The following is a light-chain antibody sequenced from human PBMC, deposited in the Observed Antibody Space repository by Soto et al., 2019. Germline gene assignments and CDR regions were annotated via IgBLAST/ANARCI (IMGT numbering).Light chain of an antibody. CDR1: SSDVGGYNF. CDR2: EVS. J-gene: IGLJ1*01. CDR3: TSYSTNNSYV. V-gene: IGLV2-14*01. Sequence: QSVLTQPASVSGSPGQSITIFCTGSSSDVGGYNFVSWYQQHPGKAPKLMIYEVSKRPSGVSNRFSGSKSGNTASLTISGLQAEDEADYYCTSYSTNNSYVFGAGTKVTVL.